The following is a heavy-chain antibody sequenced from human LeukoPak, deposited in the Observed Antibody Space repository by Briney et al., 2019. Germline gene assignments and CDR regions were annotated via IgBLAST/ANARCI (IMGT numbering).Heavy chain of an antibody. CDR3: ARGRALIAAAGFTNFDY. Sequence: SQTLSLTCAISGDSVSSNSAAWNWIRQSPSSGLEWLGRTYYRSKWYNDYAVSVKSRITINPDTSKNQFSLQLNSVTPEDTAVYYCARGRALIAAAGFTNFDYWGQGTLVTVSS. CDR2: TYYRSKWYN. J-gene: IGHJ4*02. D-gene: IGHD6-13*01. CDR1: GDSVSSNSAA. V-gene: IGHV6-1*01.